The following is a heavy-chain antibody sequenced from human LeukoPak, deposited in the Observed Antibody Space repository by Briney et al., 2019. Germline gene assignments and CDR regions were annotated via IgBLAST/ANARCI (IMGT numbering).Heavy chain of an antibody. Sequence: GESLKISCKGSGYNFATYWIGWVRQMPGKGPEWMVIIYPGDSDIKYSPSFEGQVTISADKSNSTAYLQWSSLKASDTAMYYCARRSSSGGYYFDYWGQGTLVTVSS. CDR1: GYNFATYW. J-gene: IGHJ4*02. CDR3: ARRSSSGGYYFDY. CDR2: IYPGDSDI. D-gene: IGHD3-16*01. V-gene: IGHV5-51*01.